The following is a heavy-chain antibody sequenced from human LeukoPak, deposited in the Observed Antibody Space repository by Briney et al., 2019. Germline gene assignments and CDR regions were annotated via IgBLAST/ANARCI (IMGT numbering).Heavy chain of an antibody. D-gene: IGHD3-22*01. V-gene: IGHV2-70*04. J-gene: IGHJ5*02. Sequence: SGPTLVNPTQTLTLTCTFSGFSLSTSGMRVSWIRQPPGKALEWLARNDWDDDKFYSTSLKTRLTISKDTSKNQVVLTMTNMDPVDTATYYCARETTYYYDSSGSTLRWFDPWGQGTLVTVSS. CDR2: NDWDDDK. CDR3: ARETTYYYDSSGSTLRWFDP. CDR1: GFSLSTSGMR.